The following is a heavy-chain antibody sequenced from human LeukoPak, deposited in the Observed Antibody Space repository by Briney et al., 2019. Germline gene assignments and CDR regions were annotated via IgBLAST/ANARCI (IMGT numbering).Heavy chain of an antibody. CDR1: GGSISSGDYY. J-gene: IGHJ3*02. CDR3: ARVPSQGDRQLALLVAVAFDI. V-gene: IGHV4-30-4*08. D-gene: IGHD6-6*01. CDR2: IYHSGST. Sequence: SETLSLTCTVSGGSISSGDYYWSWIRPPPGKGLEWIGYIYHSGSTYYNPSLKSRVTISVDRSKNQFSLKLSSVTAADTAVYYCARVPSQGDRQLALLVAVAFDIWGQGTMVTVSS.